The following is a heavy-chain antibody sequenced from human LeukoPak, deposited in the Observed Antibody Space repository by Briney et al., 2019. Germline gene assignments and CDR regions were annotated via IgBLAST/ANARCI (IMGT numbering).Heavy chain of an antibody. CDR2: ISGSGGST. J-gene: IGHJ4*02. Sequence: GGSLRLSCAASGFTFSSYAMSWVRQAPGTGLEWVSAISGSGGSTYYADSVKGRFTISRDNSKNTLYLQMNSLRAEDTAVYYCAKGPSAVAGNPPFDYWGQGTLVTVSS. CDR1: GFTFSSYA. D-gene: IGHD6-19*01. CDR3: AKGPSAVAGNPPFDY. V-gene: IGHV3-23*01.